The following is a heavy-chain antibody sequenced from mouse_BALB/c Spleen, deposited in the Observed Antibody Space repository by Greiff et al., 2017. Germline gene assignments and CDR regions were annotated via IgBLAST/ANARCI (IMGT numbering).Heavy chain of an antibody. V-gene: IGHV1S16*01. J-gene: IGHJ3*01. Sequence: VKLQESGAELVKPGASVKLSCKASGYTFTSYYMYWVKQRPGQGLEWIGEINPSNGGTNFNEKFKSKATLTVDKSSSTAYMQLSSLTSEDSAVYYGTYYGRGPFAYWGQGSLVTVSA. CDR3: TYYGRGPFAY. D-gene: IGHD1-1*01. CDR1: GYTFTSYY. CDR2: INPSNGGT.